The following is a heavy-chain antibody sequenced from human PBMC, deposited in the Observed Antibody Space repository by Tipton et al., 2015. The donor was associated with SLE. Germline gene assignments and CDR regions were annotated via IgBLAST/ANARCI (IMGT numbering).Heavy chain of an antibody. V-gene: IGHV4-38-2*02. Sequence: LRLSCTVSGDSIDNGYYWGWIRQPPGKGLEWIGSLYHTGTTYYSPSLNSRATISLDTSRNQFSLKLTSVTAADTAVYYCVRDWGDSTYTYYYMDVWGKGTTATVSS. D-gene: IGHD3-10*01. CDR2: LYHTGTT. CDR1: GDSIDNGYY. J-gene: IGHJ6*03. CDR3: VRDWGDSTYTYYYMDV.